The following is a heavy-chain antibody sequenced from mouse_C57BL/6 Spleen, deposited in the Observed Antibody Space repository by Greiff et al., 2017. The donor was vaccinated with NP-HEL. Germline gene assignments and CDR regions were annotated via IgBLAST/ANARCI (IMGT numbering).Heavy chain of an antibody. J-gene: IGHJ4*01. D-gene: IGHD2-2*01. Sequence: VQLKQSGPELVKPGASVKISCKASGYSFTGYYMNWVKQSPEKSLEWIGEINPSTGGTTYNQKFKAKATLTVDKSSSTAYMQLKSLTSEDSAVYYCARSGLRRNYYAMDYWGQGTSVTVSS. CDR3: ARSGLRRNYYAMDY. CDR2: INPSTGGT. V-gene: IGHV1-42*01. CDR1: GYSFTGYY.